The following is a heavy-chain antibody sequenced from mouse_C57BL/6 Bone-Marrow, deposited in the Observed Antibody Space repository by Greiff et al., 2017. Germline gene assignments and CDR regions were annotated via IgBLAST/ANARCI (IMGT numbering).Heavy chain of an antibody. CDR1: GYAFSSSW. V-gene: IGHV1-82*01. CDR3: ATNYYGSSYQYYVDY. Sequence: QVQLQQSGPELVKPGASVKISCKASGYAFSSSWMNWVKQRPGKGLEWIGRIYPGDGDTNYNGKFKGKATLTADKSSSTAYMQLSSLTSEDSAVYFCATNYYGSSYQYYVDYWGQGTTLTVSS. D-gene: IGHD1-1*01. J-gene: IGHJ2*01. CDR2: IYPGDGDT.